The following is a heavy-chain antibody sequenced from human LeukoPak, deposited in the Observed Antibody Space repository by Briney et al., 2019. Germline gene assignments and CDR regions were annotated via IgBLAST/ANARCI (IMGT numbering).Heavy chain of an antibody. CDR2: IYYSGST. D-gene: IGHD5-18*01. CDR3: ARKAYTAMAARHHTTLDY. Sequence: SETLPLTCTVSGGSISSSSYYWGWIRQPPGKGLEWIESIYYSGSTYYNPSLKSRVTISVDTSKNQFSLKLSSVTAADTAVYYCARKAYTAMAARHHTTLDYWGQGTLVTVSS. J-gene: IGHJ4*02. V-gene: IGHV4-39*01. CDR1: GGSISSSSYY.